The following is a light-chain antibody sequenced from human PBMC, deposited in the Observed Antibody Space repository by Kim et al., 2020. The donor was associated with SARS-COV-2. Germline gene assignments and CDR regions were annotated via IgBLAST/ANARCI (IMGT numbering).Light chain of an antibody. CDR3: HQYREHGTST. CDR1: QSIDRW. V-gene: IGKV1-5*03. Sequence: SVGDRVTIPCRASQSIDRWLAWYQQKPGEAPKLLIYATSDLESGVPSRFSGSRSGTEFTLTISSLQPDDFATYYCHQYREHGTSTFGQGTKVDIK. J-gene: IGKJ1*01. CDR2: ATS.